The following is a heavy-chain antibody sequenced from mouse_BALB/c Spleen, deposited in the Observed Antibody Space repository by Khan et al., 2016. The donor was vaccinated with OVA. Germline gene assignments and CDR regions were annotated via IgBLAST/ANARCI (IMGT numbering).Heavy chain of an antibody. CDR3: ARINKIVATYFDY. CDR1: GYTFTSYW. J-gene: IGHJ2*01. D-gene: IGHD1-1*01. V-gene: IGHV1S81*02. Sequence: QVQLQQSGAELVKAGASVKMSCKASGYTFTSYWMHWVKQRLGQGLEWFAETNPTNGRTYYNEKFKSKATMTVDKSYSTAYMLLSGPTFEDSTVYYCARINKIVATYFDYWGQGTTLTVSS. CDR2: TNPTNGRT.